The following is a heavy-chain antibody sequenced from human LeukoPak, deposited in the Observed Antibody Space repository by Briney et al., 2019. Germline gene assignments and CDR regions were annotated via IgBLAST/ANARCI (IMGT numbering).Heavy chain of an antibody. CDR3: ARDANYYDSSGYSMDAFDI. V-gene: IGHV4-34*01. CDR2: INHSGST. Sequence: SETLSLTCAVYGGSFSGYYWSWIRQPPGKGLEWIGEINHSGSTNYNPSLKSRVTISVDTSENQFSLKLSSVTAADTAVYYCARDANYYDSSGYSMDAFDIWGQGTMVTVSS. J-gene: IGHJ3*02. D-gene: IGHD3-22*01. CDR1: GGSFSGYY.